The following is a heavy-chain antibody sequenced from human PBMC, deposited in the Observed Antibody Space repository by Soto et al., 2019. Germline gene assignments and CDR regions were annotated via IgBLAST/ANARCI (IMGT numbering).Heavy chain of an antibody. CDR2: IYWDDDK. CDR3: AHIRRSAGFDY. D-gene: IGHD1-26*01. Sequence: QITLKESGPTLVKPTQTLTLTCTFSGFSLSTSGVGVGWIRQPPGKALEWLALIYWDDDKRYSPSLKSRLTITNDNHKNQVVLTMTHINPVDTATYSSAHIRRSAGFDYSGQGTLLTVS. V-gene: IGHV2-5*02. CDR1: GFSLSTSGVG. J-gene: IGHJ4*02.